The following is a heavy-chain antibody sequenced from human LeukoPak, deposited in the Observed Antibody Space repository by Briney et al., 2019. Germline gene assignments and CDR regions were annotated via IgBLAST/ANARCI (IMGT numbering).Heavy chain of an antibody. V-gene: IGHV3-53*01. CDR1: GFTVSSNY. J-gene: IGHJ3*02. CDR2: IYSGGST. CDR3: ARTSSSWPRYAFDI. Sequence: GGSLRLSCAASGFTVSSNYMSWARQAPGRGLEWVSVIYSGGSTYYADSVKGRFTISRDNSKNTLYLQMNSLRAEDTAVYYCARTSSSWPRYAFDIWGQGTMVTVSS. D-gene: IGHD6-13*01.